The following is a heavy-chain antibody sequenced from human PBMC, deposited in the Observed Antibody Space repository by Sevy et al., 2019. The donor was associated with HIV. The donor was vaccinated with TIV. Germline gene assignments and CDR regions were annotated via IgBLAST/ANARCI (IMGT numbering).Heavy chain of an antibody. D-gene: IGHD3-3*01. CDR2: ISYDGSNK. J-gene: IGHJ3*02. CDR1: GFTFSSYA. CDR3: ARLYSPAYYDFWSGSSDALDI. V-gene: IGHV3-30-3*01. Sequence: GGSLRLSCAASGFTFSSYAMHWVRQAPGKGLEWVAVISYDGSNKYHADSVKGRFTISRDNSKNTLYLQTNSLRAEDTAVYYCARLYSPAYYDFWSGSSDALDIWGQGTMVTVSS.